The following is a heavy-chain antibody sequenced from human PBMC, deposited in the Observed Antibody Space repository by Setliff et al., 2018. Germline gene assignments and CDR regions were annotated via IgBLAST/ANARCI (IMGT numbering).Heavy chain of an antibody. V-gene: IGHV4-59*12. CDR2: MYYSGDT. CDR1: GDSISDAS. CDR3: ARGRAGHSGH. J-gene: IGHJ4*02. Sequence: SETLSLTCTVSGDSISDASIMAWIRQPPGKGLEWIGYMYYSGDTNYNPSLKSRVTISVDTSKNQFSLKLSSVTAADTAVYYCARGRAGHSGHWGQGTLVTVSS. D-gene: IGHD6-19*01.